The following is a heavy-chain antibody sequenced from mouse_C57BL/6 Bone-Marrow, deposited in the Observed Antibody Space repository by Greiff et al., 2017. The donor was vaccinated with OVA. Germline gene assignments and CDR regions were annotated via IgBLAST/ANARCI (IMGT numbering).Heavy chain of an antibody. CDR1: GYTFTSYW. Sequence: QVHVKQPGAELVKPGASVKMSCKASGYTFTSYWITWVKQRPGQGLEWIGDIYPGSGSTNYNEKFKSKATLTVDTSSSTAYMQLSSLTSEDSAVYYCARTIYYDYLYFDYWGQGTTLTVSS. J-gene: IGHJ2*01. V-gene: IGHV1-55*01. D-gene: IGHD2-4*01. CDR2: IYPGSGST. CDR3: ARTIYYDYLYFDY.